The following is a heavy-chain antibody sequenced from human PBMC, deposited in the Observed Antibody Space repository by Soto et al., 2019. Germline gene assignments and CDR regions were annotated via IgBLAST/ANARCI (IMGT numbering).Heavy chain of an antibody. D-gene: IGHD3-10*01. CDR3: ARDHYGNSAWFDP. CDR2: MNPNSGNT. CDR1: GYTFPSYD. J-gene: IGHJ5*02. Sequence: QVQLVQSGAEVKKPGASVKVSCKASGYTFPSYDINWVRQATGQGLEWMGWMNPNSGNTGYAQKFQGRDTMTRNTSIGTAHLELSSPRSADTAVYYCARDHYGNSAWFDPWGQGTLVTVSS. V-gene: IGHV1-8*01.